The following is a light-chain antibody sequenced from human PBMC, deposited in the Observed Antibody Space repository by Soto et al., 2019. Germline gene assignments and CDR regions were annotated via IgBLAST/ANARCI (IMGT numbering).Light chain of an antibody. CDR1: QSVSSSY. CDR3: QEYVSSPPYT. V-gene: IGKV3-20*01. CDR2: GAS. J-gene: IGKJ2*01. Sequence: EIVLTQSPGTLSLSPGERATLSCRASQSVSSSYLAWYQQKPGQAPRLLIYGASSRATGIPDRFSGSGSGIVFTLTISRLEPEDFAVYYCQEYVSSPPYTFGQGTKLEIK.